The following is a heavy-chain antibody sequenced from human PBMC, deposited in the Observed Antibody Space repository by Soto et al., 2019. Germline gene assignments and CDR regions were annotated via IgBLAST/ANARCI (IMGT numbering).Heavy chain of an antibody. D-gene: IGHD1-26*01. CDR3: VRVLGSYYGGGYYYGMDV. CDR1: GFTFSSYG. J-gene: IGHJ6*02. Sequence: QVQLVESGGGVVQPGRSLRFSCAASGFTFSSYGRRWVRQPPGKGREWVAVICNDGSKNYYAYSVKGRFTIARDNSKNTLYLQMHSLRAEDTAVYYCVRVLGSYYGGGYYYGMDVWGQGTTVTGSS. V-gene: IGHV3-33*01. CDR2: ICNDGSKN.